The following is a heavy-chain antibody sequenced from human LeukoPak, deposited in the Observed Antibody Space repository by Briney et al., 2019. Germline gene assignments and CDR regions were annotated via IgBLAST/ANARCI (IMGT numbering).Heavy chain of an antibody. D-gene: IGHD3-22*01. J-gene: IGHJ4*02. V-gene: IGHV3-53*01. CDR1: GFNVSSNY. CDR3: ASHHDSSGSYIY. CDR2: IYSGGST. Sequence: GGSLRLSCAASGFNVSSNYMSWVRQAPGKGLEWVSVIYSGGSTYYADSVKGRFTISRDNSKNTLYLQMNSLRAEDTAVYYCASHHDSSGSYIYWGQGTLVTVSS.